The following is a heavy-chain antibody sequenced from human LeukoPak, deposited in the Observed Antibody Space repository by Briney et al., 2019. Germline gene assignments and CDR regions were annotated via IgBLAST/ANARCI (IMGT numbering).Heavy chain of an antibody. CDR2: IYYSGST. Sequence: SSETLSLTCTVSGGSISSGDYYWSWIRQPPGKGLEWIGYIYYSGSTYYNPSLKSRVTISVDTSKNQFSLKLSSVTAADTAVYYCARGYCSSTSCYGAFDIWSQGTMVTVSS. D-gene: IGHD2-2*01. V-gene: IGHV4-30-4*08. CDR3: ARGYCSSTSCYGAFDI. J-gene: IGHJ3*02. CDR1: GGSISSGDYY.